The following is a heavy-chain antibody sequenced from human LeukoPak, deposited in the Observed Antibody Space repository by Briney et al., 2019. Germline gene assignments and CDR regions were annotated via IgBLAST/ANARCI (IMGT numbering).Heavy chain of an antibody. CDR1: GASLNNYH. J-gene: IGHJ4*02. CDR2: IYLSGLSTSGST. CDR3: ARDSHGGSGWYGFFDY. V-gene: IGHV4-4*07. D-gene: IGHD6-19*01. Sequence: SETLSLTCTVAGASLNNYHWTWIRQPAGKGLEWIGRIYLSGLSTSGSTNYNPSLSSRVTMSLDTSKKQFFLNLTSVTAADTAVYYCARDSHGGSGWYGFFDYWGQRTLVTVSS.